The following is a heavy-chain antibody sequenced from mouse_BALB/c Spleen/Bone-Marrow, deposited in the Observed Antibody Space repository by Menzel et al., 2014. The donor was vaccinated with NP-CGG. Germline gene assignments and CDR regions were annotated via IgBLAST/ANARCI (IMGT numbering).Heavy chain of an antibody. D-gene: IGHD4-1*01. CDR1: GFTFSSFG. V-gene: IGHV5-17*02. CDR3: TRGGNWDDFDY. Sequence: EVNLVESGGGLVQPGGSRKLSCAASGFTFSSFGMHWVRQAPEKGLEWVAYINSGSSTIYYADTVKGRFTISRDNPKNTLFLQMTSLRSEDTAMYYCTRGGNWDDFDYWGQGTTLAVSS. J-gene: IGHJ2*01. CDR2: INSGSSTI.